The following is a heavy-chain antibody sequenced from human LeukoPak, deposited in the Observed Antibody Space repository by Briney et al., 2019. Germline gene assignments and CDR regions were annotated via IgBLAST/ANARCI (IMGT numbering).Heavy chain of an antibody. D-gene: IGHD3-10*01. CDR2: IIPIFGTA. J-gene: IGHJ4*02. CDR3: ARGTGYYGLGSYYKSTASYFDY. V-gene: IGHV1-69*05. Sequence: SVKVSCKASGGTFSSYAISWVRQAPGQGLEWMGGIIPIFGTANYAQKFQGRVTIATDESTSTAYMELSSLRSEDTAVYYCARGTGYYGLGSYYKSTASYFDYWGQGTLVTVSS. CDR1: GGTFSSYA.